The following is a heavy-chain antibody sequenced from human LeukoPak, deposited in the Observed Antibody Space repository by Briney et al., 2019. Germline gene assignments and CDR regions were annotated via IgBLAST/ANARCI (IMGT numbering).Heavy chain of an antibody. Sequence: PGGSLRLSCAASGFTFSSYAMSWIRQPPGKGLEWIGEINHSGSTNYNPSLKSRVTISVDTSKNQFSLKLSSVTAADTAVYYCARGLSSYYDSSGYYYRQGGYFDYWGQGTLVTVSS. CDR1: GFTFSSYA. J-gene: IGHJ4*02. CDR3: ARGLSSYYDSSGYYYRQGGYFDY. CDR2: INHSGST. D-gene: IGHD3-22*01. V-gene: IGHV4-34*01.